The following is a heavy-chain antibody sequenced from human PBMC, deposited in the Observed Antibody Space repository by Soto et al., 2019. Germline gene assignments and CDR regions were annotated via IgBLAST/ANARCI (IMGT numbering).Heavy chain of an antibody. CDR3: ARGGSSWLSQYFDY. CDR2: IKQDGSEK. Sequence: EVQLVESGGGLVQPGGSLRLSCAASGFTFSSYWMSWVRQAPGKGLEWVANIKQDGSEKYYVDSVKGRFTISRDNAKNSLYLQMNSLRAEDTAVDYCARGGSSWLSQYFDYWGQGTLVTVSS. CDR1: GFTFSSYW. J-gene: IGHJ4*02. V-gene: IGHV3-7*01. D-gene: IGHD6-13*01.